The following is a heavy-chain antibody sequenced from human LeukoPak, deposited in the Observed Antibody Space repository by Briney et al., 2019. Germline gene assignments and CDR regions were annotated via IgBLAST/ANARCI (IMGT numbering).Heavy chain of an antibody. CDR2: INCNSGDA. V-gene: IGHV1-2*02. Sequence: ASVKVSCKASGYTFTEHYLYWVRQAPGQGLEWVGRINCNSGDANSAQKFQGRVTMTRDTSVSIAYMDLSSVTSDDTAVYFCARSAGHCSNGVCFTDYYMDVWGRGTTVTVSS. D-gene: IGHD2-8*01. J-gene: IGHJ6*03. CDR1: GYTFTEHY. CDR3: ARSAGHCSNGVCFTDYYMDV.